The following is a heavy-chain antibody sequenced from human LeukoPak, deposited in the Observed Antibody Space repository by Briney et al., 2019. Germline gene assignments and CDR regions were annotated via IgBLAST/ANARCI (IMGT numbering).Heavy chain of an antibody. V-gene: IGHV3-30*03. CDR3: ARDRVGATDYFDY. Sequence: PGGSLRLSCAASGFTFNNYGMHWVRQAPGKGLEWVAVISYDGSNKYYADSVKGRFTISRDNSKNTLYLQMNSLRAEDTAVYYCARDRVGATDYFDYWGQGTLVTVSS. J-gene: IGHJ4*02. CDR2: ISYDGSNK. D-gene: IGHD1-26*01. CDR1: GFTFNNYG.